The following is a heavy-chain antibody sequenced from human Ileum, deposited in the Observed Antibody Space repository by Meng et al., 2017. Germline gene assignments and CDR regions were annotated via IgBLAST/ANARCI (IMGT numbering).Heavy chain of an antibody. CDR1: GASISSYY. D-gene: IGHD2-15*01. V-gene: IGHV4-59*01. CDR3: AAFCSGGSCPDY. J-gene: IGHJ4*02. CDR2: IHYSGST. Sequence: QVQLQESGPGLAKPSETLSLTCTVSGASISSYYWTWIRQPPGKGLDWIGYIHYSGSTNYNPSLKSRITMPVDTSKNQVSLKLSSVTAADTAIYYCAAFCSGGSCPDYWGQGTLVTVSS.